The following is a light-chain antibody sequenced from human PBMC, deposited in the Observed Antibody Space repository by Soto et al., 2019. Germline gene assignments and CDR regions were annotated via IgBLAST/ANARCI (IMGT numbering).Light chain of an antibody. CDR2: HAS. J-gene: IGKJ5*01. V-gene: IGKV3-20*01. Sequence: EIVMTQSPATMSVSPGERATLSCRASQSVSSSYLAWYQQKPGQAPRLLIYHASSRATGIPDRFSGSGSGTDFTLTISRLEPADLAVYYCQQYDNWPPFTFGQGIRLEIK. CDR1: QSVSSSY. CDR3: QQYDNWPPFT.